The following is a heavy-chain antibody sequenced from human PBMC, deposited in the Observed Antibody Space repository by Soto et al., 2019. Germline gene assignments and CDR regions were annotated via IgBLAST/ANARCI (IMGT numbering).Heavy chain of an antibody. J-gene: IGHJ6*02. CDR1: GLTVKNYQ. Sequence: GGSLRLSCSASGLTVKNYQMNWVRQAPGKGLEWVSVIYSGGVTYYPDSVKGRFTTIRDTSKNTVYLQMNSLRADDTAMYYCARDPSTTGYYGLDVWGQGTTVTVSS. CDR2: IYSGGVT. CDR3: ARDPSTTGYYGLDV. V-gene: IGHV3-53*01.